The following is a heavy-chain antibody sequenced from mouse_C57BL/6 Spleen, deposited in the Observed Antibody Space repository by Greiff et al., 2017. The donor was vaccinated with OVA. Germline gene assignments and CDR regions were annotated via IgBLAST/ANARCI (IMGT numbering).Heavy chain of an antibody. V-gene: IGHV1-15*01. CDR1: GYTFTDYE. D-gene: IGHD1-1*01. CDR2: IDPETGGT. CDR3: TRNYADWYSDV. Sequence: VHLVESGAELVRPGASVTLSCKASGYTFTDYEMHWVKQTPVHGLEWIGAIDPETGGTAYNQKFKGKAILTADKSSSTAYMELRSLTSEDSAVYYCTRNYADWYSDVWGTGTTVTVSS. J-gene: IGHJ1*03.